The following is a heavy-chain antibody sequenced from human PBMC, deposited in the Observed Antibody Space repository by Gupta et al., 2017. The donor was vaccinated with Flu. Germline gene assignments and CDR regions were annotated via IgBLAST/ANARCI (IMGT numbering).Heavy chain of an antibody. V-gene: IGHV1-69*06. Sequence: QVQLEQSGAEVKKPGSSVKVSCKASGAPFTSYVINWVRQAPGQGLEWMGGIIPIFGTPNYAQKFQGRVTITADKSTTTAYMELSSLKSEDTAVYYCARGSGILGASDYWGQGTLVTVSS. CDR2: IIPIFGTP. D-gene: IGHD1-26*01. J-gene: IGHJ4*02. CDR1: GAPFTSYV. CDR3: ARGSGILGASDY.